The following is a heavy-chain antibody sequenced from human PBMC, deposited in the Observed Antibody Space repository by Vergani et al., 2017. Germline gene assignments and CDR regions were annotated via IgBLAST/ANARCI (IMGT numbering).Heavy chain of an antibody. V-gene: IGHV3-7*03. CDR2: INSRGTKT. J-gene: IGHJ4*02. CDR1: GFIFSDYW. D-gene: IGHD5-12*01. CDR3: TKGSRGYTGYFFDY. Sequence: VESGGGLVQPGGSLRLSCSPSGFIFSDYWMTWVRKAPGKGLEWVANINSRGTKTDYMPSLGARFSISRDNSKNTLHLQMNSLRADDTAVYYCTKGSRGYTGYFFDYWGQGTLATVSS.